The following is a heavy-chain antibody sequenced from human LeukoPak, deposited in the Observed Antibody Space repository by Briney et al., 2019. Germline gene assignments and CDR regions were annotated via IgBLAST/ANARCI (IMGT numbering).Heavy chain of an antibody. V-gene: IGHV4-39*01. CDR2: IYYSGST. D-gene: IGHD3-16*01. CDR3: ARMMTRKSYYMDV. CDR1: GGSISSSSYY. Sequence: SETLSLTCTVSGGSISSSSYYWGWIRQPPGKGLEWIGSIYYSGSTYYNPSLKSRVTISVDTSKNQFSLKLSSVTAADTAVYYCARMMTRKSYYMDVWGKGTTVTVSS. J-gene: IGHJ6*03.